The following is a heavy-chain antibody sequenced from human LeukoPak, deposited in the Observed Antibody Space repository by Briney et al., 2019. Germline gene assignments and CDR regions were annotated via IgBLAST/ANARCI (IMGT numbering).Heavy chain of an antibody. V-gene: IGHV3-48*03. Sequence: GGSLRLSCAASGFTFSSYEMNWVRQAPGKGLEWVSYISSSGSTIYYADSVKGRFTISRDNAKNSLYLQMNSLRAEDTVVYYCARVFVYGDSAYDAFDIWGQGTMVTVSS. CDR1: GFTFSSYE. CDR2: ISSSGSTI. D-gene: IGHD4-17*01. J-gene: IGHJ3*02. CDR3: ARVFVYGDSAYDAFDI.